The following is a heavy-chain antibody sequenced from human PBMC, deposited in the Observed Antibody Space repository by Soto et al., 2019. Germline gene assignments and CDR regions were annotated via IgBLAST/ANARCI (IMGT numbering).Heavy chain of an antibody. CDR3: ARDDDYVDNGLDY. J-gene: IGHJ4*02. V-gene: IGHV3-48*04. CDR2: INSGGSVI. Sequence: GGSLRLSCAASGFTFTSFGMTWVRQAPGRGLEWVSHINSGGSVILYADSVKGRVTISRDNSKNSLYLEMNSLRADDTAVYYCARDDDYVDNGLDYWGQGTLVTVSS. CDR1: GFTFTSFG. D-gene: IGHD4-17*01.